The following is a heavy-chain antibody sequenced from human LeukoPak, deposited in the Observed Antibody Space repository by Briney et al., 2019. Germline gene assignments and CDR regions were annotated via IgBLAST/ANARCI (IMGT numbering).Heavy chain of an antibody. CDR2: ISSSSYI. CDR1: GFTFSSYA. V-gene: IGHV3-21*01. J-gene: IGHJ6*02. CDR3: ARAIAVAGNYYYYGMDV. D-gene: IGHD6-19*01. Sequence: PGGSLRLSCAASGFTFSSYAMNWVRQAPGKGLEWVSSISSSSYIYYADSVKGRFTISRDNAKNSLYLQMNSLRAEDTAVYYCARAIAVAGNYYYYGMDVWGQGTRSPSP.